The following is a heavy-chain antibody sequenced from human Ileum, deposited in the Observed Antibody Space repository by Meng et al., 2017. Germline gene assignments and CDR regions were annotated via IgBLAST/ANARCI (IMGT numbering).Heavy chain of an antibody. V-gene: IGHV4-4*02. D-gene: IGHD2-15*01. J-gene: IGHJ4*02. CDR2: IYLAGSP. CDR3: VRHGGKYFDS. CDR1: GGSISSSFY. Sequence: QLQEPGPGLVEPSVTLSLTCTVSGGSISSSFYWSWVRQSPGKGLEWIGQIYLAGSPNYNPSLESRVTISVDKSKNQFSLRLTSVTAADTAIFYCVRHGGKYFDSWGQGTLVTVSS.